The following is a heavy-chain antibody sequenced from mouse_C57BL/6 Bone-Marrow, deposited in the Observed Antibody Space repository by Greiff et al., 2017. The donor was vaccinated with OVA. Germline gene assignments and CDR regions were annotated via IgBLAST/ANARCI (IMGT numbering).Heavy chain of an antibody. V-gene: IGHV3-6*01. Sequence: VQLKESGPGLVKPSQSLSLTCSVTGYSITSGYYWNWIRQFPGNKLEWMGYISYDGSNNYNPSLKNRISITRDTSKNQFFLKLNSVTTEDTATYYCARDQSTTGTWFAYWGQGTLVTVSA. D-gene: IGHD1-1*01. J-gene: IGHJ3*01. CDR2: ISYDGSN. CDR1: GYSITSGYY. CDR3: ARDQSTTGTWFAY.